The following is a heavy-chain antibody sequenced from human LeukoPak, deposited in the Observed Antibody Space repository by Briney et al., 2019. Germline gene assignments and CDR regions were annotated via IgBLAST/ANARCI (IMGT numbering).Heavy chain of an antibody. J-gene: IGHJ4*02. CDR2: IGTAGDT. CDR3: ARGGVDSSKVDY. V-gene: IGHV3-13*01. D-gene: IGHD3-22*01. CDR1: GFTFSSYD. Sequence: GGSLRLSCAASGFTFSSYDMHWVRQATGKGLEWVSAIGTAGDTYYPGSVKGRFTISRENAKNSLYLQMNSLRAGDTAVYYCARGGVDSSKVDYWGQGTLVTVSS.